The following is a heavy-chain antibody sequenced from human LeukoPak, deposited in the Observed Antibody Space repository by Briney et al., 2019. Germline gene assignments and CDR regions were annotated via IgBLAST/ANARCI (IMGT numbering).Heavy chain of an antibody. V-gene: IGHV3-30*04. CDR2: ISYDGSNK. D-gene: IGHD5-18*01. CDR1: GFTFSSYA. CDR3: ARARVGYSYGYTEDYYYYMDV. Sequence: GRSLRLSCAASGFTFSSYAMHWVRQAPGKGLERVAVISYDGSNKYYADSVKGRFTISRDNSKNTLYLQMNSLRAEDTAVYYCARARVGYSYGYTEDYYYYMDVWGKGTTVTVSS. J-gene: IGHJ6*03.